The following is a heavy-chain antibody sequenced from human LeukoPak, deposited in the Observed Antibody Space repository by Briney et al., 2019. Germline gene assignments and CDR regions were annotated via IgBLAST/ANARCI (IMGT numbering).Heavy chain of an antibody. CDR1: GFTFSSYA. CDR2: FSGSGGAT. J-gene: IGHJ4*02. Sequence: PGGSLRLSCAASGFTFSSYAMSWVRRPPGKGLEWVSGFSGSGGATYYAASAKGRFTISRDNSKNTLYLQMNSLRVEDTAVYYCATSWNFDYWGQGTLVTVSS. CDR3: ATSWNFDY. V-gene: IGHV3-23*01.